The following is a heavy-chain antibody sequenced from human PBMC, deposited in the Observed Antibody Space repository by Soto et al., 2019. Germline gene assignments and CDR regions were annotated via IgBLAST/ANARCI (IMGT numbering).Heavy chain of an antibody. J-gene: IGHJ6*02. D-gene: IGHD5-12*01. Sequence: PGESLKISCKGSGYSFTSYWIAWVRQMPGKGLEWMGIIYPGDSDTRFSPSFQGQVTISADKSISTAYLQWSSLKASDTAMYYCARPQRLGNFYFGMDVWGQGTTVTVPS. CDR1: GYSFTSYW. CDR2: IYPGDSDT. V-gene: IGHV5-51*01. CDR3: ARPQRLGNFYFGMDV.